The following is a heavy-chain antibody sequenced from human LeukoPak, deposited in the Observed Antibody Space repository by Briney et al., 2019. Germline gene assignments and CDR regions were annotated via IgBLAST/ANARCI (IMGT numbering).Heavy chain of an antibody. CDR1: GGSFSGYY. CDR3: ARWEYSRGGPFDY. D-gene: IGHD6-6*01. V-gene: IGHV4-34*01. Sequence: SETLSLTCAVYGGSFSGYYWSWIRQPPGKGLEWSGEINHSGSTNYNPSLKSRVTISVDTSKNQFSLKLSSVTAADTAVYYCARWEYSRGGPFDYWGQGTLVTVSS. CDR2: INHSGST. J-gene: IGHJ4*02.